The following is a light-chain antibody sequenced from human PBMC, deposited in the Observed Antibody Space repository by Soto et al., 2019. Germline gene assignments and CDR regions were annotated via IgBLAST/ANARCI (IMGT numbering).Light chain of an antibody. V-gene: IGKV1-17*01. J-gene: IGKJ2*01. CDR2: AAS. Sequence: DIQMTQSPSSLSASVGDRVTITCRASQAIRYDLGWYQHKPGKAPKRLIYAASTLQSVVPSRFSGSGSGTEFTLTISSLQPEDFATYYCLQHSSYPFTFGQGTKLEIK. CDR1: QAIRYD. CDR3: LQHSSYPFT.